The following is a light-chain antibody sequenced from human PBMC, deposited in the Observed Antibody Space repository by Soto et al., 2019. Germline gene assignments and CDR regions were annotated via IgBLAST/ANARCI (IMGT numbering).Light chain of an antibody. CDR1: QSISSW. CDR2: DAS. J-gene: IGKJ1*01. V-gene: IGKV1-5*01. CDR3: QQYNSYSWT. Sequence: DIQIAQSPSTLSASIGDRVTITCLASQSISSWLAWYRQKPGKAPKLLIYDASSLESGVPSRFSGNRSGTEFTLTISSLQPDDFATYYCQQYNSYSWTFGQGTKVDI.